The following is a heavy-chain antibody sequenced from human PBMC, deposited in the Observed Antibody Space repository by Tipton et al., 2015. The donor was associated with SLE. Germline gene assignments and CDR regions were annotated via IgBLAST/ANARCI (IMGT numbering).Heavy chain of an antibody. CDR2: IYYSGST. CDR1: GGSISSYY. Sequence: LSLTCTVSGGSISSYYWSWIRQPPGKGLEWIGYIYYSGSTNYNPSLKSRVTISVDTSKNQFSLKLSSVTAADTAVYYCARWTDTAMVGYFDLWGRGTLVTVSS. CDR3: ARWTDTAMVGYFDL. J-gene: IGHJ2*01. V-gene: IGHV4-59*01. D-gene: IGHD5-18*01.